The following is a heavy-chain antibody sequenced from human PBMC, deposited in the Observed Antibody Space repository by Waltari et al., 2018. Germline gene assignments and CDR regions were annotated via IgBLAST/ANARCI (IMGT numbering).Heavy chain of an antibody. CDR3: ASMVYAAGGY. CDR2: IRYDGSNK. Sequence: VQLVESGGGVVQPGGPLRLSGAAFGFIFSSYGMHGVRQAPGKGLEWVACIRYDGSNKYYADSVKGRFTISRDNSKNTLYLQMNSLRAEDTAVYYCASMVYAAGGYWGQGTLVTVSS. V-gene: IGHV3-30*02. D-gene: IGHD2-8*01. CDR1: GFIFSSYG. J-gene: IGHJ4*02.